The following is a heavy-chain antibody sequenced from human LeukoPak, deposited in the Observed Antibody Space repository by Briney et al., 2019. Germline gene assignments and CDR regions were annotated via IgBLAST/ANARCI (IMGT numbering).Heavy chain of an antibody. D-gene: IGHD2-2*01. V-gene: IGHV3-9*01. CDR3: AKDGYCSSTSCHRNNWFDP. Sequence: GGSLRLSCAASGFTFDDYAMRWVRQAPGKGLEWVSGISWNSGSIGYADSVKGRFTISRDNAKNSLYLQMNSLRAEDTALYYCAKDGYCSSTSCHRNNWFDPWGQGTLVTVSS. CDR2: ISWNSGSI. CDR1: GFTFDDYA. J-gene: IGHJ5*02.